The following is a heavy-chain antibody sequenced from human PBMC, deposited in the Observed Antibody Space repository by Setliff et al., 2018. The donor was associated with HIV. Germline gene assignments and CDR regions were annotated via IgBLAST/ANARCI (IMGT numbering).Heavy chain of an antibody. CDR1: GGSISSGSHY. V-gene: IGHV4-39*02. CDR2: IYYSGTT. J-gene: IGHJ4*02. CDR3: AREFSSSSFDQ. D-gene: IGHD6-6*01. Sequence: SETLSLTCSVSGGSISSGSHYWGWIRQAPGKGLEWIGNIYYSGTTFYNLSLKSRVSISVDTSRNEFSLKLTSVTAADTAVYYCAREFSSSSFDQWGQGTLVTVSS.